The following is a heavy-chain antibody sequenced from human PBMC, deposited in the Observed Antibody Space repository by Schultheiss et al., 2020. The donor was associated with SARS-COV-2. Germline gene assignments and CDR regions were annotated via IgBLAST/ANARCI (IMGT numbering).Heavy chain of an antibody. J-gene: IGHJ4*02. Sequence: GGSLRLSCAASGFTFDDYAMHWVRQAPGKGLEWVSGISWNSGSIGYADSVKGRFTISRDNAKNTLYLQMNSLRAEDTAVYYCANDVLRFLEWSLNWGQGTLVTVSS. CDR3: ANDVLRFLEWSLN. CDR2: ISWNSGSI. D-gene: IGHD3-3*01. V-gene: IGHV3-9*01. CDR1: GFTFDDYA.